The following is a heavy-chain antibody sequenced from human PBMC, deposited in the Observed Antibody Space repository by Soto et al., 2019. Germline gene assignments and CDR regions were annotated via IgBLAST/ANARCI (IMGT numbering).Heavy chain of an antibody. CDR1: GYTFTSYG. D-gene: IGHD3-9*01. CDR2: ISAYNGNT. J-gene: IGHJ4*02. V-gene: IGHV1-18*01. Sequence: QVQLVQSGAEVKKPGASVKVSCKASGYTFTSYGIIWVRQAPGQGREWMGWISAYNGNTNYAQKLQGRVTMTTDTSTSTAYMELRSLRSDDTAVYYCARDRADYDILTGYPDFDYWGQGTLVTVSS. CDR3: ARDRADYDILTGYPDFDY.